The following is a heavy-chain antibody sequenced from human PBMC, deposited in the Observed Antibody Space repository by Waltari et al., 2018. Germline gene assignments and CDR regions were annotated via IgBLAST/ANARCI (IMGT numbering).Heavy chain of an antibody. CDR1: GGSISSGGYY. CDR2: IYDSGRT. D-gene: IGHD6-6*01. Sequence: QVQLQESGPGLVKPSQTLSLTCTVSGGSISSGGYYWSWIRQHPGKGLEWIGYIYDSGRTYYNPSLKSRVTISVDTSKNQFSLKLSSVTAADTAVYYCARDSSPGFDAFDIWGQGTMVTVSS. V-gene: IGHV4-31*03. CDR3: ARDSSPGFDAFDI. J-gene: IGHJ3*02.